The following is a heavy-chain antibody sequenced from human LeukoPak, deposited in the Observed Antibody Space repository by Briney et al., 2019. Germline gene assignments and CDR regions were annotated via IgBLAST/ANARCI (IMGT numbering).Heavy chain of an antibody. CDR1: GFIFSSYW. D-gene: IGHD3-10*01. J-gene: IGHJ3*02. CDR2: IKQDGSEK. V-gene: IGHV3-7*01. Sequence: PGGSLRLSCAASGFIFSSYWMSWVRQAPGKGLEWVANIKQDGSEKYYVDSVKGRFTISRDNAKNSLYLQMNSLIAEDTAVYYCARAGGYYGSGSYVDAFDIWGQGTMVTVSS. CDR3: ARAGGYYGSGSYVDAFDI.